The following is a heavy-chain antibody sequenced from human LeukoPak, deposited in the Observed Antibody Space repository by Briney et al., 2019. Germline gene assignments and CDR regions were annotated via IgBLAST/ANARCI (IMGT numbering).Heavy chain of an antibody. V-gene: IGHV3-21*01. CDR2: ISSSSSYI. D-gene: IGHD6-19*01. J-gene: IGHJ4*02. CDR1: EFTFSSYS. Sequence: GGSLRLSCAASEFTFSSYSMNWVRQAPGKGLEWVSSISSSSSYIYYADSVKGRFTISRDNAKNSLYLQMNSLRAEDTAVYYCARDGAARGWYVPVVDYWGQGTLVTVSS. CDR3: ARDGAARGWYVPVVDY.